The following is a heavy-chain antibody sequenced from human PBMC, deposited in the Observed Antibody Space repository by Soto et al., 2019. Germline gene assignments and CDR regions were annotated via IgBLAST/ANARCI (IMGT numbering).Heavy chain of an antibody. Sequence: SKTLSLACAFSGDSVSSNSAAWNWIRQSPSRGLEWLGRTYYRSKWYNDYAVSVKSRITINPDTSKNQFSLQLNSVTPEDTAVYYCARETPLLWFGELEGMDVWGQGTTVTVSS. V-gene: IGHV6-1*01. D-gene: IGHD3-10*01. J-gene: IGHJ6*02. CDR3: ARETPLLWFGELEGMDV. CDR2: TYYRSKWYN. CDR1: GDSVSSNSAA.